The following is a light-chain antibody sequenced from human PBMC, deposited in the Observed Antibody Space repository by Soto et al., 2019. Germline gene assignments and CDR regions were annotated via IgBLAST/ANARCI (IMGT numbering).Light chain of an antibody. J-gene: IGLJ2*01. CDR3: NSYAGSVV. Sequence: QSVLTQPASVSGSPGQSITISCTGTSSDVGSYNLVSWYQQHPGKAPKLMIYEGSKRPSGVSNRFSGSKSGNTASLTISGLQAEGESEYYCNSYAGSVVLGGGTKVNVL. CDR2: EGS. V-gene: IGLV2-23*01. CDR1: SSDVGSYNL.